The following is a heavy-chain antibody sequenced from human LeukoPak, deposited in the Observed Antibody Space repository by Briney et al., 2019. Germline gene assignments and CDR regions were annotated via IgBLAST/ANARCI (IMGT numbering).Heavy chain of an antibody. D-gene: IGHD3-16*02. J-gene: IGHJ4*02. Sequence: SETLSLTCTVSGGSISSYHWSWIRQPPGKGLEWIGYIYYSGSTNYNPSLKSRVTISVDTSKSQFSLKLSSVTAADTAVYYCARGSEGLRLGELSFLFDYWGQGTLVTVSS. CDR2: IYYSGST. V-gene: IGHV4-59*01. CDR1: GGSISSYH. CDR3: ARGSEGLRLGELSFLFDY.